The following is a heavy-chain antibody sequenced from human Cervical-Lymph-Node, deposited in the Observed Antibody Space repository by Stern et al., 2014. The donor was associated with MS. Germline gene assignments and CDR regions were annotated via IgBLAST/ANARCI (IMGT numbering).Heavy chain of an antibody. CDR3: ARVPSISLDDFSAGGETYYYGMDV. CDR1: GGTFNSFT. D-gene: IGHD3/OR15-3a*01. CDR2: INPIFGTT. J-gene: IGHJ6*02. V-gene: IGHV1-69*06. Sequence: QVQLVQSGAEVRKPGSAVQVSCKATGGTFNSFTIAWVRQAPGQGLEWMGGINPIFGTTNYAQKYQGRVTITADKSTNTAYMHLTSLRSQDTAVYYCARVPSISLDDFSAGGETYYYGMDVWGQGTTVTVSS.